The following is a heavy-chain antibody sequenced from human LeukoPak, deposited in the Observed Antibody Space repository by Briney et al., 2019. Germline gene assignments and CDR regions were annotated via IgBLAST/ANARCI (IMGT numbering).Heavy chain of an antibody. CDR2: ISAYNGNT. V-gene: IGHV1-18*01. Sequence: ASVKVSCKASGYTFTSYGISWVRQAPGQGLEWMGWISAYNGNTNYAQKLQGRVTMTTDTSTSTAYMELRSLRSDDTVVYYCARDAPYIAAAGHFDYWGQGTLVTVSS. J-gene: IGHJ4*02. CDR1: GYTFTSYG. CDR3: ARDAPYIAAAGHFDY. D-gene: IGHD6-13*01.